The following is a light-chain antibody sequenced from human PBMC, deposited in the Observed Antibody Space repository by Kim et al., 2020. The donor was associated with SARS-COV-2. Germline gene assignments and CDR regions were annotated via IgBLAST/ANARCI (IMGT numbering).Light chain of an antibody. CDR3: QQYNGYPYT. CDR2: GAS. J-gene: IGKJ2*01. V-gene: IGKV1-16*02. CDR1: QGINNY. Sequence: DIQMTQSPSSLSASVGDRITMTCRASQGINNYVAWFQQKPGKAPRSLIYGASNLQSGVPSKFRGSGFGTDFTLTITNLQPEDFATYYCQQYNGYPYTFGQGTELEI.